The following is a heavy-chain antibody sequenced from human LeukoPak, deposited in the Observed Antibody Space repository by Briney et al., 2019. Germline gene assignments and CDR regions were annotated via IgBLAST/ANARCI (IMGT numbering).Heavy chain of an antibody. J-gene: IGHJ4*02. CDR3: AKDGSDSGSYQGYYFDY. CDR2: ISWNSGSI. D-gene: IGHD1-26*01. CDR1: GFTFDDYA. Sequence: GGSLRLSCAASGFTFDDYAMHWVRQAPGKGLEWVAGISWNSGSIGYADSVKGRFTISRDNAKNSLYLQMNSLRAEDMALYYCAKDGSDSGSYQGYYFDYWGQGTLVTVSS. V-gene: IGHV3-9*03.